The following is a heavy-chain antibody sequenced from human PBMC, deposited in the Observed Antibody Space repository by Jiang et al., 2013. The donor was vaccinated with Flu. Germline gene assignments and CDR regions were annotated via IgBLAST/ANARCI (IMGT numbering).Heavy chain of an antibody. CDR2: INTKTENP. Sequence: VQSGSELKKPGASVKVSCKASGYTFTDYTMNWVRQAPGQGLEWMGWINTKTENPTYAQGFTGRFVFSLDTSVSTAYLQITGLKADDTAVYFCAREGATPARPASKYYFYAMDVWGQGTTVTVSS. V-gene: IGHV7-4-1*02. CDR3: AREGATPARPASKYYFYAMDV. D-gene: IGHD1-26*01. J-gene: IGHJ6*02. CDR1: GYTFTDYT.